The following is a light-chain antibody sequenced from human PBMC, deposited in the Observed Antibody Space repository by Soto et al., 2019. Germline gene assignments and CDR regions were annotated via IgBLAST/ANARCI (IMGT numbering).Light chain of an antibody. V-gene: IGKV1-6*01. J-gene: IGKJ2*01. Sequence: AIQMTQSPSSLSASVGDRVTITCRASQGIRNDLGWYQQKPGKAPKLLIYAASSLQSGVPSRLSGSGSGTDFTLTVSSLQPEDCATYYCLQDYNYPPTFGQGTKLEIK. CDR3: LQDYNYPPT. CDR2: AAS. CDR1: QGIRND.